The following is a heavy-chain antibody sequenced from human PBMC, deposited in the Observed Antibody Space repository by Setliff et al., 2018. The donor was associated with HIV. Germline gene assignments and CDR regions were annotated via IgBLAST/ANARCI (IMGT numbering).Heavy chain of an antibody. CDR2: IYYRGST. Sequence: SETLSLTCAVSAYSISSGYYWGWIRQPPGKGLQWIGSIYYRGSTYYNPSLKSRVTISVDTSKNQFSLKLRSVTAADTALYYCARGRYRSRWYASDHYYIDVWGKGTTVTVS. V-gene: IGHV4-38-2*01. CDR3: ARGRYRSRWYASDHYYIDV. J-gene: IGHJ6*03. CDR1: AYSISSGYY. D-gene: IGHD6-13*01.